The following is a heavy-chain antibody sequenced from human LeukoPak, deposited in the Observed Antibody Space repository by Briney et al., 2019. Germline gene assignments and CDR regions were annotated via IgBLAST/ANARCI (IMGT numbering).Heavy chain of an antibody. J-gene: IGHJ4*02. CDR3: AISSGSYSVLFDY. D-gene: IGHD1-26*01. V-gene: IGHV1-69*04. CDR2: IIPILGIA. Sequence: SVKVSCKASGGTFSSYAISWVRQAPGQGLEWMGRIIPILGIANYAQKFQGRVTITADKSTSTAYMELSSLRSEDTAVYYCAISSGSYSVLFDYWGQGTLVTVSS. CDR1: GGTFSSYA.